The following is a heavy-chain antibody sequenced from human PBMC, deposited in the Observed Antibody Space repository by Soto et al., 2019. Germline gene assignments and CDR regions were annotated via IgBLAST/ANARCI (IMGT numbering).Heavy chain of an antibody. Sequence: SETLSLTCTVPGGSISSSSYYWGWIRQPPGKGLKWIGSIYYSGSTFYNPSLKSRVTISVDTSKNQFSLKLSSVTAADTAVYYCATFYGDYVSYWGQGTLVTVSS. CDR3: ATFYGDYVSY. V-gene: IGHV4-39*01. D-gene: IGHD4-17*01. CDR2: IYYSGST. CDR1: GGSISSSSYY. J-gene: IGHJ4*02.